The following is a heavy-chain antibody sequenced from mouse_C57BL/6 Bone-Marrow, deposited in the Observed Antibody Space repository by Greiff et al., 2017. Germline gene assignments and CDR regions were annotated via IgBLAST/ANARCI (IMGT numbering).Heavy chain of an antibody. CDR2: IYPGGGYT. V-gene: IGHV1-63*01. CDR3: ARYKVVAHFDY. J-gene: IGHJ2*01. D-gene: IGHD1-1*01. Sequence: QVQLKQSGAELVRPGTSVTMSCKASGYTFTNYWIGWAKQRPGHGLEWIGDIYPGGGYTNYNEKFKGKATLTADKSSSTAYMQFSSLTSEDSAIYYGARYKVVAHFDYWGQGTTLTVSS. CDR1: GYTFTNYW.